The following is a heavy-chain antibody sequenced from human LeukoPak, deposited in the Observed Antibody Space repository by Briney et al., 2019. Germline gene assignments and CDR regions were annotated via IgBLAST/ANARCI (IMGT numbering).Heavy chain of an antibody. Sequence: PGGSLRLSCAASRFTFSAYSMTWVRQAPGKGLEWVSGISSSGGYIYYADSVKGRFTISRDNAKNSLYLQMNSLRAEATAVYYCAMVPITFGGFIAKGGYYFGHWGRGTLVTVSS. J-gene: IGHJ4*02. CDR3: AMVPITFGGFIAKGGYYFGH. V-gene: IGHV3-21*01. CDR2: ISSSGGYI. CDR1: RFTFSAYS. D-gene: IGHD3-16*02.